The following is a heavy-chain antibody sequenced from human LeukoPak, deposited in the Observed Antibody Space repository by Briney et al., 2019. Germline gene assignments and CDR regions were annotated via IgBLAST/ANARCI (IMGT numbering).Heavy chain of an antibody. CDR1: GVSISSGGYY. V-gene: IGHV4-31*03. D-gene: IGHD2-21*02. J-gene: IGHJ3*02. CDR2: IYYSGST. Sequence: ASQTLSLTCTVSGVSISSGGYYWSWIRQHPGKGLEWLGYIYYSGSTYYNPSLKSRVTISVDTSKNQFSLKLSSVTAADTAVYYCARAPLAYCGGDCYSGAFDIWGQGTMVTVSS. CDR3: ARAPLAYCGGDCYSGAFDI.